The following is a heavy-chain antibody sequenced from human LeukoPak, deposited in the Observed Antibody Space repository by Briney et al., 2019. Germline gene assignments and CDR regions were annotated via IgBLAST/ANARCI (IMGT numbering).Heavy chain of an antibody. J-gene: IGHJ6*03. Sequence: GASVKVSCKASGGTFSSYAISWVRQAPGQGLEWMGGIIPIFGTANYAQKFQGRVTITADESTSTANMELSSLSSEDTAVYYCARNYGSGSYNYYYYYYYMDVWGKGTTVTISS. CDR2: IIPIFGTA. D-gene: IGHD3-10*01. CDR1: GGTFSSYA. CDR3: ARNYGSGSYNYYYYYYYMDV. V-gene: IGHV1-69*13.